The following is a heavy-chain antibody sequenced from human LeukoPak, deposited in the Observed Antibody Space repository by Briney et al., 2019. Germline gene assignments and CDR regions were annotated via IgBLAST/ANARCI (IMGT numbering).Heavy chain of an antibody. CDR1: GGTFSSYA. D-gene: IGHD4-11*01. CDR3: ARSNDYSNEVVPYYFDY. CDR2: IIHIFGTA. V-gene: IGHV1-69*13. Sequence: SVKVSCKASGGTFSSYAISWVRQAPGQGLEWMGGIIHIFGTANYAQKFQGRVPITADESTSTAYMELSSLRSEDTAVYYCARSNDYSNEVVPYYFDYWGQGTLVTVSS. J-gene: IGHJ4*02.